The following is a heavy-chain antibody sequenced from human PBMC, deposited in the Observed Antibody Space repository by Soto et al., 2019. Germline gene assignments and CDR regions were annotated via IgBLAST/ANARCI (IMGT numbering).Heavy chain of an antibody. CDR2: INPNSGGT. CDR1: GYTFTGYY. Sequence: ASVKVSFKASGYTFTGYYMHWLRQAPGQGLEWMGWINPNSGGTNYAQKFQGRVTMTRDTSISTAYMELSRLRSDDTAVYYCARRGHSSSWLVDYWGQGTLVTVSS. V-gene: IGHV1-2*02. CDR3: ARRGHSSSWLVDY. D-gene: IGHD6-13*01. J-gene: IGHJ4*02.